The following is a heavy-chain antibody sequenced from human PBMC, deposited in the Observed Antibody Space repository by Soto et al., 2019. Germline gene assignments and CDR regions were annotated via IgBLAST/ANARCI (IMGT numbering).Heavy chain of an antibody. J-gene: IGHJ4*02. Sequence: SETLSLTCAVSGGSISSGGYSWNWIRQPPGKGLEWIGYIYHSGSTYYNPSLKSRVTISVDRSKNQFSLKLSSVTAADTAVYYCAGTTTAPLDYWGQGTLVTVSS. V-gene: IGHV4-30-2*01. CDR2: IYHSGST. CDR1: GGSISSGGYS. D-gene: IGHD4-4*01. CDR3: AGTTTAPLDY.